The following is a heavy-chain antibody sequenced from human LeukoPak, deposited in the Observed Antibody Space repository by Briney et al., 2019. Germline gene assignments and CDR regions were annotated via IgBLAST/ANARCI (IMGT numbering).Heavy chain of an antibody. V-gene: IGHV3-48*03. D-gene: IGHD2-8*01. CDR1: GFTFSSYE. Sequence: GGSLRLSCAASGFTFSSYEMNWVRQAPGKGLEWVSYISSSGSTIYYADSVKGRFTISRDNAKNSLYLQMNSLRAEDTAVYYCARGIDCTNECYWGQGTLVTVSS. J-gene: IGHJ4*02. CDR3: ARGIDCTNECY. CDR2: ISSSGSTI.